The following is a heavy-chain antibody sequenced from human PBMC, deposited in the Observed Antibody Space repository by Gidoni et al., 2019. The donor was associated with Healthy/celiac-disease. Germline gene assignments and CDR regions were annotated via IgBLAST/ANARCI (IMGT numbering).Heavy chain of an antibody. CDR1: GYRFTSYW. CDR2: IYPGNSDT. D-gene: IGHD5-18*01. Sequence: EVQLVQSGAEVKKPGESLKTSCKGSGYRFTSYWIGWVRQMPGKGLEWMGIIYPGNSDTRYSPSFQGQVTISADKSISTAYLQWSSLKASDTAMYYCARPRPETGGYSYGMYWYFDLWGRGTLVTVSS. V-gene: IGHV5-51*01. CDR3: ARPRPETGGYSYGMYWYFDL. J-gene: IGHJ2*01.